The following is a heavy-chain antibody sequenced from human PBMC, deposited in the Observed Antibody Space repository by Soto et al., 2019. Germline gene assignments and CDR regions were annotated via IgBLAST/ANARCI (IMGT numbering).Heavy chain of an antibody. CDR2: ISSSSSYI. CDR1: GFTFSSYS. Sequence: GGSLRLSXAASGFTFSSYSMNWVRQAPGKGLEWVSSISSSSSYIYYADSVKGRFTISRDNAKNSLYLQMNSLRAEDTAVYYCARHHNWNLYGMDVWGQGTTVTVSS. CDR3: ARHHNWNLYGMDV. D-gene: IGHD1-20*01. V-gene: IGHV3-21*01. J-gene: IGHJ6*02.